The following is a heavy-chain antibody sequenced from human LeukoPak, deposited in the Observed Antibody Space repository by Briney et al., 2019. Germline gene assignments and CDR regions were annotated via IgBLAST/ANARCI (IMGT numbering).Heavy chain of an antibody. CDR2: ISGSGGST. CDR3: AKVRYVGYYFDN. D-gene: IGHD3-9*01. CDR1: GFTFSNYA. V-gene: IGHV3-23*01. Sequence: GGSLRLSCAASGFTFSNYAMNWVRQAPGKGLEWVSGISGSGGSTYYADSVQGWFTISRDNSQNTLYLQMNSLRAEDTAVYYCAKVRYVGYYFDNWGQGTLVTVSS. J-gene: IGHJ4*02.